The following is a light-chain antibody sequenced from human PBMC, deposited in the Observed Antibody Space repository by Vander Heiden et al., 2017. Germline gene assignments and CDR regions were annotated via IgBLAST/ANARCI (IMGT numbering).Light chain of an antibody. CDR1: QSVLHNSNNKNY. Sequence: DIVITQSPDSLAVPLGDRSTIDCKSSQSVLHNSNNKNYLAWYQHKPGQPPKLLIYWASTRESGVPDRFSGTESGTDFTLTISSLQAEDVAVYYCQQFYSLPYTFGQGTKVEIK. J-gene: IGKJ2*01. V-gene: IGKV4-1*01. CDR2: WAS. CDR3: QQFYSLPYT.